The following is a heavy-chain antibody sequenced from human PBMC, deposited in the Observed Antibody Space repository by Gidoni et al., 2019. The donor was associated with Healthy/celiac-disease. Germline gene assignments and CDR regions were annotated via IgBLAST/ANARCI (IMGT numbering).Heavy chain of an antibody. D-gene: IGHD6-19*01. J-gene: IGHJ4*02. CDR2: ITHSGST. CDR3: ARGIAVAGKFDY. CDR1: GGSFSGYY. V-gene: IGHV4-34*01. Sequence: QVQLQQWGAGLLKPSETLSLTYAVYGGSFSGYYWSWIRQPPGKGLEWSGEITHSGSTNYNPSLKSRVTISVDTSKNQFSLKLSSVTAADTAVYYCARGIAVAGKFDYWGQGTLVTVSS.